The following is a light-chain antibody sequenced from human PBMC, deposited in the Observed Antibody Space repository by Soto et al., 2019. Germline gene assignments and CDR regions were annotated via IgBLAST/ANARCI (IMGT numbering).Light chain of an antibody. CDR3: QQADSFPIT. CDR1: EDINSR. J-gene: IGKJ5*01. Sequence: DIQMTQSHSTLSASVGDRVTISCRASEDINSRLAWYQQKPGNAPKLLIYAAFILQSGVPSRFSGYGSGTDFTLSISSLQPEDFATYYCQQADSFPITFGQGTRLEVK. V-gene: IGKV1-12*01. CDR2: AAF.